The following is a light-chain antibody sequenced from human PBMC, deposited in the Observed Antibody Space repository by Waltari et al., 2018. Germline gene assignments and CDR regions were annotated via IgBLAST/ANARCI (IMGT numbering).Light chain of an antibody. CDR2: SNT. CDR1: SSNIGSNT. V-gene: IGLV1-44*01. J-gene: IGLJ1*01. Sequence: QSVLTQPPSASGTPGQRVTISCSGSSSNIGSNTVNWYQQLPGTAPKLLLYSNTQRPSGVPDRFSGSKSGTSTSLAISGLQSEDEADYYCAAWDDSLNGLYVFGTGTKVTVL. CDR3: AAWDDSLNGLYV.